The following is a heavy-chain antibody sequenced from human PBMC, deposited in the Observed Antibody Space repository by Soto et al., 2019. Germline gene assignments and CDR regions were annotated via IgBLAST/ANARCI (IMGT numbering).Heavy chain of an antibody. J-gene: IGHJ4*02. CDR2: IYNSGST. D-gene: IGHD3-10*01. V-gene: IGHV4-59*08. CDR3: ASMGYHYGSGSYPLDY. Sequence: KPSGTVSLTCAVSGGSISSYYWTWIRQPPGKGLEWIGFIYNSGSTHYNPSLRSRVTISVDTSKNQFSLKLRSVTAADTAVYYCASMGYHYGSGSYPLDYWGQGTLVTVSS. CDR1: GGSISSYY.